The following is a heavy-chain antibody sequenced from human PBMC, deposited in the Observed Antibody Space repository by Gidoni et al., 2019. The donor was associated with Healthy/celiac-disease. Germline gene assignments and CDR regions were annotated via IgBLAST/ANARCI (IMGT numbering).Heavy chain of an antibody. CDR1: GFTFSSYS. J-gene: IGHJ5*02. D-gene: IGHD3-22*01. CDR2: ISSSSSTI. Sequence: EVQLVESGGGLVQPGGSLRLSCAASGFTFSSYSMNWVRQAPGKGLELVSYISSSSSTIYYADSVKGRFTISRDNAKNSLYLQMNSLRDEDTAVYYCARDYYDSSGYYLGWFDPWGQGTLVTVSS. V-gene: IGHV3-48*02. CDR3: ARDYYDSSGYYLGWFDP.